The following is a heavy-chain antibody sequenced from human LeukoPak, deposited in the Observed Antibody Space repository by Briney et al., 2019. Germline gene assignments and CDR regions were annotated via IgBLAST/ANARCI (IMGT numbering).Heavy chain of an antibody. J-gene: IGHJ1*01. Sequence: GASVKVSCKASGYTFTSYAMHWVRQAPGQRLEWMGWINAGNGNTKYSQKFQGRVTITRDTSASTAYMELSSLRSEDTAVYYCARSSVTAAAGTGRSQYFQHWGQGTLVTVSS. CDR2: INAGNGNT. CDR3: ARSSVTAAAGTGRSQYFQH. D-gene: IGHD6-13*01. CDR1: GYTFTSYA. V-gene: IGHV1-3*01.